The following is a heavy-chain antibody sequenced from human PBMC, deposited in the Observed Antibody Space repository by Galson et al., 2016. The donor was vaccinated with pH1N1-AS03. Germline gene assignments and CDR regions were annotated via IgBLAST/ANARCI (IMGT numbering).Heavy chain of an antibody. CDR2: IYHTGTS. V-gene: IGHV4-38-2*01. CDR3: VRGGREIRSDAIFPGGADS. CDR1: GYSISTGYY. Sequence: SETLSLTCDVSGYSISTGYYWGWIRQPPGKGLEWIGSIYHTGTSHYNPSVKSRVIISVDTSKNQFSLKLSSVSAADTAVYDCVRGGREIRSDAIFPGGADSWGRGTQACVSS. J-gene: IGHJ4*02. D-gene: IGHD2-15*01.